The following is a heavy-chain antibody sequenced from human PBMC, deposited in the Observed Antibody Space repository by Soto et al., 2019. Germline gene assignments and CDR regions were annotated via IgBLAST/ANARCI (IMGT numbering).Heavy chain of an antibody. J-gene: IGHJ4*02. CDR1: GGSISSSSYY. D-gene: IGHD2-8*01. Sequence: QLPLQESVPGLVKPSETLSLTCTVSGGSISSSSYYWGWIRQPPGKGLEWIGSIYYSGSTYYNPSLKSRVPLSVDPSKNPCSLKLSSVTAAVTAVYYCARGVYDWFDCWGQGTLVTVSS. V-gene: IGHV4-39*02. CDR3: ARGVYDWFDC. CDR2: IYYSGST.